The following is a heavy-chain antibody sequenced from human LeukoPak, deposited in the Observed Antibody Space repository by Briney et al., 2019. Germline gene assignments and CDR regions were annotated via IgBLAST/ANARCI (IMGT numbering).Heavy chain of an antibody. CDR1: GGSISSSN. CDR2: ISGSGGST. V-gene: IGHV3-23*01. J-gene: IGHJ4*02. CDR3: AKADYGDYVYYFDY. D-gene: IGHD4-17*01. Sequence: GTLSLTCAVSGGSISSSNWWSWVRQAPGKGLEWVSAISGSGGSTYYADSVKGRFTISRDNSKNTLYLQMNSLRAEDTAVYYCAKADYGDYVYYFDYWGQGTLVTVSS.